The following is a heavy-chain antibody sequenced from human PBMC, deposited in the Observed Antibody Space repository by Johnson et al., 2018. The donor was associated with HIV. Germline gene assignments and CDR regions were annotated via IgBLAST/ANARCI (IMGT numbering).Heavy chain of an antibody. CDR1: GFTFTTYG. V-gene: IGHV3-33*01. D-gene: IGHD6-19*01. J-gene: IGHJ3*02. CDR2: IWYDGSNK. CDR3: ARDWLTSRAVAGTSAFDI. Sequence: QVLLVESGGGVVQPGGSLRLSCAASGFTFTTYGMHWVRQAPGKGLEWVALIWYDGSNKYYADSVKGRFTISRDNPKHSVHLEMNSLRADDTTLYYCARDWLTSRAVAGTSAFDIWGQGTMVTVSS.